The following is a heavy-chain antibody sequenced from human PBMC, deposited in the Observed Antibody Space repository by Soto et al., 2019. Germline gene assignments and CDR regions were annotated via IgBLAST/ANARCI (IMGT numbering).Heavy chain of an antibody. CDR2: IVVGSGNT. CDR3: ARDGAVAGGINFDY. CDR1: GFTFTSSA. D-gene: IGHD6-19*01. Sequence: SVKVSCKASGFTFTSSAVQWVRQARGQRLEWIGWIVVGSGNTNYAQKFQGRVTITRDTSANTAYMELSSLRSEDTAVYYCARDGAVAGGINFDYWGQGTLVTVSS. J-gene: IGHJ4*02. V-gene: IGHV1-58*01.